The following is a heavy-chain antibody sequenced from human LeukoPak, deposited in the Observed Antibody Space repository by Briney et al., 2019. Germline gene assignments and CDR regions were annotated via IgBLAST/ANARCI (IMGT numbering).Heavy chain of an antibody. CDR1: GASISSYY. J-gene: IGHJ3*02. Sequence: PSETLSLTCTVSGASISSYYWSWIRQPAGKGLEWIGRIYTSANTNYSPSFKSRATISIDRSKNQFSLNLPSVTAADTAVYYCARDRIWNDAGHDPFDIWGQGTMVTASS. CDR2: IYTSANT. D-gene: IGHD1-1*01. V-gene: IGHV4-4*07. CDR3: ARDRIWNDAGHDPFDI.